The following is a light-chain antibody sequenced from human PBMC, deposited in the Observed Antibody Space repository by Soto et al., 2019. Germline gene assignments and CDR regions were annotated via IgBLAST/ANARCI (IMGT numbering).Light chain of an antibody. CDR2: SND. CDR3: AVWDDSLNGGV. CDR1: SSNIGRHT. V-gene: IGLV1-44*01. Sequence: QSVLTQPPSVFGTPGQRVTISCSGSSSNIGRHTVHWYQHLPGTAPKLLIYSNDQRPSGVPDRFTGSKSGTSVSLAISGLQSEDEADYYCAVWDDSLNGGVFGGGTKLTVL. J-gene: IGLJ2*01.